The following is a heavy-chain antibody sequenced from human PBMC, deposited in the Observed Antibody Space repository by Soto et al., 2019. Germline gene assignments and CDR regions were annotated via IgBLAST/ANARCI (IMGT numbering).Heavy chain of an antibody. J-gene: IGHJ4*02. CDR2: INAGNGNT. D-gene: IGHD6-19*01. Sequence: QVQLVQSGAEVKKPGASVKVSCKASGYTFTSYAMHWVRQAPGQRLEWMGWINAGNGNTKYSQKFQGRVTITRDTSAITAYMELISLRSEDTAVYYCARVVGIAVDDYWGEGTLVTVSS. V-gene: IGHV1-3*01. CDR1: GYTFTSYA. CDR3: ARVVGIAVDDY.